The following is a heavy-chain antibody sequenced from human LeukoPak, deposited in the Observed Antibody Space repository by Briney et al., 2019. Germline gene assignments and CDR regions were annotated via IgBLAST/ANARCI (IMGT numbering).Heavy chain of an antibody. CDR2: ISAYNGNT. V-gene: IGHV1-18*01. D-gene: IGHD2-15*01. Sequence: ASVKASCKASGYTFTSYGISWVRQAPGQGLEWMGWISAYNGNTNYAQKLQGRVTMTTDTSTSTAYMELRSLRSDDTAVYYCARDPSGTRYCSGGSCYAGLDYYYYYGMDVWGQGTTVTVSS. CDR3: ARDPSGTRYCSGGSCYAGLDYYYYYGMDV. CDR1: GYTFTSYG. J-gene: IGHJ6*02.